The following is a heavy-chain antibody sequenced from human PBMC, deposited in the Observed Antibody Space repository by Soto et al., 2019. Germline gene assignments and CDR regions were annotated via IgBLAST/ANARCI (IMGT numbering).Heavy chain of an antibody. D-gene: IGHD5-12*01. CDR2: INRSAST. CDR1: AGSLSGDY. V-gene: IGHV4-34*01. Sequence: ENLRVGYTVYAGSLSGDYWSWFHQPPGKGLGWIGEINRSASTNCRPSLKSRVAVPVDVSENKFSLKLSSVTAADTAVYYCARGRWGYSGYERYYYGMDVWGQGTTVT. CDR3: ARGRWGYSGYERYYYGMDV. J-gene: IGHJ6*02.